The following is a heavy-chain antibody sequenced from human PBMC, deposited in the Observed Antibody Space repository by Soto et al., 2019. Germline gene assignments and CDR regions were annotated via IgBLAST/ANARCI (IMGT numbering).Heavy chain of an antibody. J-gene: IGHJ6*02. CDR3: AKDEGGWPYYYYYYGMDV. CDR2: ISYDGSNK. V-gene: IGHV3-30*18. D-gene: IGHD6-19*01. Sequence: PGGSLRLSCAASGLTFSSYGMHWVRQAPGKGLEWVAVISYDGSNKYYADSVKGRFTISRDNSKNTLYLQMNSLRAEDTAVYYCAKDEGGWPYYYYYYGMDVWGQGTTVTVSS. CDR1: GLTFSSYG.